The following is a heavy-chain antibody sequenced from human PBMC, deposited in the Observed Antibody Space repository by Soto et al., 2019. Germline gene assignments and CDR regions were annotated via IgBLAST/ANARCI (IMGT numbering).Heavy chain of an antibody. CDR2: IYYSGST. V-gene: IGHV4-31*03. CDR1: GGSISSGGYY. D-gene: IGHD2-2*01. J-gene: IGHJ6*03. CDR3: ARAVDIVVVPAAYMDV. Sequence: SETLSLTCTASGGSISSGGYYWSWIRQHPGKSLEWIGYIYYSGSTYYNPSLKSRVTISVDTSKNQFSLKLSSVTAADTAVYYCARAVDIVVVPAAYMDVWGKGTTVTVSS.